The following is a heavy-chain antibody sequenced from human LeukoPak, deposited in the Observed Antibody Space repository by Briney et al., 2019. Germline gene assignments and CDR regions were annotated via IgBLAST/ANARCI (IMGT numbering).Heavy chain of an antibody. CDR2: IYTSGST. D-gene: IGHD2-2*01. Sequence: SETLSLTCTVSGGSISRYYWSWIRQPAGKGLEWIGRIYTSGSTNYNPSLKSRVTMSVDPSKNQFSLKLSSVTAADTAVYYCARDSFAVVVPATVVFDLWGRGTLVTVSS. J-gene: IGHJ2*01. CDR1: GGSISRYY. V-gene: IGHV4-4*07. CDR3: ARDSFAVVVPATVVFDL.